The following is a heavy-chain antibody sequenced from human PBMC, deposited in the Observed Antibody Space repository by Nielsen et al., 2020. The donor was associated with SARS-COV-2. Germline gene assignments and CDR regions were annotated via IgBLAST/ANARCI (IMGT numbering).Heavy chain of an antibody. CDR1: GVTFSSYA. Sequence: SVQVSCTASGVTFSSYAISWVRQAPGQGLEWMGGIIPIFGTANYAQKFQGRVTITADKSTSTAYMELSSLRSEDTAVYYCAAESDSSGYYYYYGMDVWGQGTTVTVSS. D-gene: IGHD3-22*01. CDR3: AAESDSSGYYYYYGMDV. V-gene: IGHV1-69*06. J-gene: IGHJ6*02. CDR2: IIPIFGTA.